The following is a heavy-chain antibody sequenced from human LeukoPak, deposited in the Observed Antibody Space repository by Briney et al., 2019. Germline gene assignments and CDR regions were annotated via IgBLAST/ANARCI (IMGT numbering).Heavy chain of an antibody. Sequence: GGSLRLSCAASGFTFSTYWMSWVRQAPGKGLEWVANIKQDGSEKKYVDSVKGRFTISRDNAKNSLYLQMNSLRAEDTAMYYCARDLDSSSWWNWFDPWDQGTLVTVSS. CDR1: GFTFSTYW. V-gene: IGHV3-7*01. D-gene: IGHD6-13*01. CDR2: IKQDGSEK. CDR3: ARDLDSSSWWNWFDP. J-gene: IGHJ5*02.